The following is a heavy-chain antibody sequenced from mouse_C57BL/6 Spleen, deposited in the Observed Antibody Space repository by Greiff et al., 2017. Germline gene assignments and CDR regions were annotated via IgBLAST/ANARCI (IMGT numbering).Heavy chain of an antibody. CDR2: INPNYGTT. CDR1: GYSFTDYN. V-gene: IGHV1-39*01. J-gene: IGHJ3*01. CDR3: ARSTVVAPQVAY. D-gene: IGHD1-1*01. Sequence: VHVKQSGPELVKPGASVKISCKASGYSFTDYNMNWVKQSNGKSLEWIGVINPNYGTTSYNQKFKGKATLTVDQSSSTAYMQLNSLTSEDSAVYYCARSTVVAPQVAYWGQGTLVTVSA.